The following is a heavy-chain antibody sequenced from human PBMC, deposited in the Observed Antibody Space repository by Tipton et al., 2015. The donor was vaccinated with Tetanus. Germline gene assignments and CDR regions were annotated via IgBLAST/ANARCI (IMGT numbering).Heavy chain of an antibody. J-gene: IGHJ4*02. V-gene: IGHV3-33*01. CDR2: SWYDGTDK. D-gene: IGHD2-15*01. CDR1: GFIFSSYG. Sequence: AASGFIFSSYGIHWVRQAPGKGLEWVAVSWYDGTDKYYADSVKGRFTISRDNSKNTLYLQMNSLRAEDRAVYYWAREGDCSGGSCFSGDFDNWGQGTQVTVSS. CDR3: AREGDCSGGSCFSGDFDN.